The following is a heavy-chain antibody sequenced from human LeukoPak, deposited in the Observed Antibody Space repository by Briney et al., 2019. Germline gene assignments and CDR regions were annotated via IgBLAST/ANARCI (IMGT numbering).Heavy chain of an antibody. CDR3: ARGRAAAGRGAYNWFDP. CDR1: GFTFSSYA. Sequence: GGSLRLSCAASGFTFSSYAMSWVRQAPGKGLEWVSAISGSGGSTYYADSVKGRFTISRDNSKNTLYLQMNSLRAEDTAVYYCARGRAAAGRGAYNWFDPWGQGTLVTVSS. J-gene: IGHJ5*02. V-gene: IGHV3-23*01. D-gene: IGHD6-13*01. CDR2: ISGSGGST.